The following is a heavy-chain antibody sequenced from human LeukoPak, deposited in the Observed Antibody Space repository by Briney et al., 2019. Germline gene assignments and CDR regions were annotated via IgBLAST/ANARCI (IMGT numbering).Heavy chain of an antibody. D-gene: IGHD2-15*01. Sequence: SGPTLVNPTQTLTLTCTFSGFSLSTSGMRVSWIRQPPGKALEWLARIDWDDDKFYSTSLKTRLTISKDTSKNQVVLTMTNMDPVDTATYHCAREGRHIDYWGQGTLVTVSS. CDR3: AREGRHIDY. CDR1: GFSLSTSGMR. CDR2: IDWDDDK. J-gene: IGHJ4*02. V-gene: IGHV2-70*04.